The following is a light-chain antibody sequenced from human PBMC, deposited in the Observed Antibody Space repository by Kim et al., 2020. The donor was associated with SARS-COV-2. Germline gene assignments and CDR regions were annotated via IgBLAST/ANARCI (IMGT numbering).Light chain of an antibody. CDR1: SSDVGGYNY. CDR3: SSYTSSSTYWV. Sequence: QSALTQPASVSGSPGQSITISCTGTSSDVGGYNYVSWYQHHPGKAPKLMIYDVSKRPSGVSNRFSGSKSGNTASLTISGLQAEDEADYYCSSYTSSSTYWVFGGGTQLTVL. J-gene: IGLJ3*02. V-gene: IGLV2-14*03. CDR2: DVS.